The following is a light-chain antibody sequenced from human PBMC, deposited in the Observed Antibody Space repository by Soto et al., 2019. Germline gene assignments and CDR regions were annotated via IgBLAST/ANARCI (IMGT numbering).Light chain of an antibody. Sequence: QAVVTQPPSVSGAPGQRVTISCTGSSSNIGAGYDVHWYQQLPGTAPKLLIYGNSNRPSGVPDRFSGSKSGTSASLAITGLQAEDEADYYCQSYDSSLSGYVFGTGTKLTVL. J-gene: IGLJ1*01. V-gene: IGLV1-40*01. CDR1: SSNIGAGYD. CDR3: QSYDSSLSGYV. CDR2: GNS.